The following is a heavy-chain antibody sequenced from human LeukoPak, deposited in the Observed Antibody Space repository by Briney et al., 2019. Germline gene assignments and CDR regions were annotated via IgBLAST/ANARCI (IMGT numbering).Heavy chain of an antibody. D-gene: IGHD6-6*01. V-gene: IGHV3-21*01. CDR3: ARDASIAAPPDY. J-gene: IGHJ4*02. CDR2: ISSSSSYI. Sequence: GGSLRLSCAASGFTFSSYSMNWVRQAPGKGLEWVSSISSSSSYIYYADSVKGRFTISRDNAKNSLYLQMNSLRAEDTAVYNCARDASIAAPPDYWGQGTLVTVSS. CDR1: GFTFSSYS.